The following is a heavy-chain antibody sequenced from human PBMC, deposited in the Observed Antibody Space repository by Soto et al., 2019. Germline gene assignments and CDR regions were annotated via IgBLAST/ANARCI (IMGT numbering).Heavy chain of an antibody. CDR3: AHRRYYGSGTQTFDP. D-gene: IGHD3-10*01. V-gene: IGHV2-5*02. CDR2: IYWDDDK. J-gene: IGHJ5*02. Sequence: QITLKESGPTLVKPTQTLTLTCTFSGFSLSTSGVGVGWIRQPPGKALEWLALIYWDDDKRYSPSLKSRLTITKDTSKNQVVLTMTNMDPVDTAIYYCAHRRYYGSGTQTFDPWGQGTLVTVSS. CDR1: GFSLSTSGVG.